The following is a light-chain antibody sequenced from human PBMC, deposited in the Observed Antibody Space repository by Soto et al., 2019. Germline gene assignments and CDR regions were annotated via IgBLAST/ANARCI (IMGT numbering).Light chain of an antibody. CDR2: QAS. Sequence: DIQMTQSPSTLSAYVGDRVTITCRASQSISNWLAWFQQKPGEAPKLLIFQASVLESGVPSRFSGSGSGTEFTLTINNLQPDDFATYYCQHFSHYPVTFGQGTRVEIK. CDR3: QHFSHYPVT. V-gene: IGKV1-5*03. CDR1: QSISNW. J-gene: IGKJ1*01.